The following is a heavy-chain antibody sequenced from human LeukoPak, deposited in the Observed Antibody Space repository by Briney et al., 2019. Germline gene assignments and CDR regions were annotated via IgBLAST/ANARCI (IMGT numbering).Heavy chain of an antibody. CDR1: GGSISSYY. J-gene: IGHJ4*02. CDR2: IYYSGST. V-gene: IGHV4-59*08. CDR3: ASDLGSSGWYYFDY. D-gene: IGHD6-19*01. Sequence: SETLSLTCTVSGGSISSYYWSWIRQPPGKGLEWIGYIYYSGSTNYNPSLKSRVTISVDTSKNQFSLKLSSVTTADTAVYYCASDLGSSGWYYFDYWGQGTLVTVSS.